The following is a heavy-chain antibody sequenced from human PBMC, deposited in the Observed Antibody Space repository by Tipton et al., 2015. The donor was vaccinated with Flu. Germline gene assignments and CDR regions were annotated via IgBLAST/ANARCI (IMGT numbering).Heavy chain of an antibody. CDR3: ARADDFWSPMGAFDI. Sequence: SLRLSCAASGFTFSSYWMHWVRQAPGKGLVWVSRINSDGSSTSYADSVKGRFTISRDNAKNTLYLQMNSLRAEDTAVYYCARADDFWSPMGAFDIWGQGTMVTVSS. CDR1: GFTFSSYW. D-gene: IGHD3-3*01. V-gene: IGHV3-74*01. J-gene: IGHJ3*02. CDR2: INSDGSST.